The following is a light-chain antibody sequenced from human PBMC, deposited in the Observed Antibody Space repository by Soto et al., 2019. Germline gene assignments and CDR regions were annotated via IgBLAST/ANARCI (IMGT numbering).Light chain of an antibody. V-gene: IGKV3-20*01. CDR2: GAS. CDR3: QQSYNSPFT. CDR1: QSVSSSY. J-gene: IGKJ3*01. Sequence: EIVLTQSPGTLSLSPGERATLSCRASQSVSSSYLAWYQQKPGQAPRLLIYGASSRATGIPDRFSGSGSGTHFTLTISSLQPEDFATYYCQQSYNSPFTFGPGTTGDIK.